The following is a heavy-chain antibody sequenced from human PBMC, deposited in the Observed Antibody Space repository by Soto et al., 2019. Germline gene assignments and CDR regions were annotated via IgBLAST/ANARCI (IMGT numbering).Heavy chain of an antibody. CDR1: GFTFSNYA. J-gene: IGHJ4*02. Sequence: EVQLLESGGGLVQPGGSLRLSCAASGFTFSNYAMIWVRQAPGRGPEWVSRSSGSGDYTFYADSVKGRFTISRDSSKNTLYLQMHSLRAEDKAVYYCARLEFGSESYYLDTWGQGTLVTVSS. V-gene: IGHV3-23*01. CDR3: ARLEFGSESYYLDT. CDR2: SSGSGDYT. D-gene: IGHD3-10*01.